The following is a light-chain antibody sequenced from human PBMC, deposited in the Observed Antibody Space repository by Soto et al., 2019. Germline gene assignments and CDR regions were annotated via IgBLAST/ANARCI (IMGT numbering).Light chain of an antibody. Sequence: QSALTQPASVSGSPGQSITISCTGTSSDVGGYNYVSWYQQHPGKAPKLMIYDVSNRPSGVSNRFSGSKSGNTASLTISGLQAEDEADYYCSSYTSRSTLYVFGTGTKHTVL. J-gene: IGLJ1*01. CDR1: SSDVGGYNY. CDR2: DVS. CDR3: SSYTSRSTLYV. V-gene: IGLV2-14*01.